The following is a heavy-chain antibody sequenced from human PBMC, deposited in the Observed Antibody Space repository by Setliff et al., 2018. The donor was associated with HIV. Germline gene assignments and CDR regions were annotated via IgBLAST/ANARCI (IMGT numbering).Heavy chain of an antibody. V-gene: IGHV1-18*01. Sequence: ASVKVSCKASGYSLSTYAISWVRQAPGQGLEWMGWIDSNNGNRNFAQKFRGIVTMTTDISTNTAYMEVRSLSFVDKAVYYCVRLTADRNNYYERSGHHLDYWGQGTLVTVSS. D-gene: IGHD3-22*01. CDR3: VRLTADRNNYYERSGHHLDY. CDR2: IDSNNGNR. CDR1: GYSLSTYA. J-gene: IGHJ4*02.